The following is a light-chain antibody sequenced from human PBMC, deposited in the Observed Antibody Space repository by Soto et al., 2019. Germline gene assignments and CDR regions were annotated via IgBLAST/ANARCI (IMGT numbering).Light chain of an antibody. V-gene: IGKV3-20*01. CDR2: GAS. CDR3: QQYGDSKS. J-gene: IGKJ1*01. Sequence: EIVLTQSPGTLSLSPGERATLSCGASQTVSGNKLAWYQQKPGRPPRLLIYGASTRATGIPDRFSGSGSGTDFTLTISRLEPEDFAVYYCQQYGDSKSFGQGTKVDIK. CDR1: QTVSGNK.